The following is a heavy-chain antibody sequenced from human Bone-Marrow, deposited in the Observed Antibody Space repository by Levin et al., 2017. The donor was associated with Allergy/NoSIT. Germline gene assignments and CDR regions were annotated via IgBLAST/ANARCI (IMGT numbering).Heavy chain of an antibody. CDR2: IYSGGAT. CDR3: ARSYNWNYA. CDR1: GFTVVNNY. J-gene: IGHJ4*02. Sequence: GGSLRLSCVASGFTVVNNYMTWVRQAPGKGLEWVSLIYSGGATYYADSVKGRFTISRDGSKNTLYLQMNSLRAEDTAVYYCARSYNWNYAGGQGTLVTVSS. D-gene: IGHD1-7*01. V-gene: IGHV3-66*01.